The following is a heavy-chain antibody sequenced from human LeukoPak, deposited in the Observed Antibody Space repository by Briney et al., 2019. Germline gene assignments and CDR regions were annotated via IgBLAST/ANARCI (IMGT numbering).Heavy chain of an antibody. J-gene: IGHJ4*02. Sequence: SQTPSLTRTVSVGSISSYYWSWIRQPPGKGLEWIGYIYYSASTNYNPSLKSRVTISVDTSKNQFSLKLYSVTAADTAVYYCARRTSYSSGFDYWGQGTLVTVSS. D-gene: IGHD6-19*01. CDR3: ARRTSYSSGFDY. V-gene: IGHV4-59*08. CDR1: VGSISSYY. CDR2: IYYSAST.